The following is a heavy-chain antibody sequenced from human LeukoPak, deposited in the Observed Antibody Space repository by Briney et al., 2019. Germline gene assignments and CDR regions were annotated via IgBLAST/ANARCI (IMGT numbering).Heavy chain of an antibody. CDR1: GFTFSSYS. D-gene: IGHD1-26*01. V-gene: IGHV3-21*01. J-gene: IGHJ4*02. CDR3: ARGGPQEMYSAY. CDR2: ISSSSSYI. Sequence: GGSLRLSCAASGFTFSSYSMNWVRQAPGKGLEWVSSISSSSSYIYYADSVKGRFTIPRDNAKNSLYLQMNSLRAEDTAVYYCARGGPQEMYSAYWGQGTLVAVSS.